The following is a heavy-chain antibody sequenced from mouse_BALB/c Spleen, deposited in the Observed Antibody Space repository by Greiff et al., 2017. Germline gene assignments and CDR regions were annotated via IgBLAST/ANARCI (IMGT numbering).Heavy chain of an antibody. CDR1: GYTFTSYW. Sequence: QVQLQQPGAELVKPGAPVKLSCKASGYTFTSYWMNWVKQRPGRGLEWIGRIDPSDSETHYNQKFKDKATLTVDKSSSTAYIQLSSLTSEDSAVYYGARSSYDYDCWYFDVWGAGTTVTVSS. CDR3: ARSSYDYDCWYFDV. J-gene: IGHJ1*01. D-gene: IGHD2-4*01. CDR2: IDPSDSET. V-gene: IGHV1-69*02.